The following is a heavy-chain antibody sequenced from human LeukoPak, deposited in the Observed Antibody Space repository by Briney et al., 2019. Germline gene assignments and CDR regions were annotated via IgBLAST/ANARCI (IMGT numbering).Heavy chain of an antibody. CDR1: GFTLSSYW. CDR2: INSDGSST. Sequence: GGSLRLSCAASGFTLSSYWMHWVRQTPGKGPVWVSRINSDGSSTSYADSVKGRFTISRDNAKNTLYLQMNSLRAEDAAVYYCARGNSHSFDYWGKGALVTVSS. CDR3: ARGNSHSFDY. V-gene: IGHV3-74*01. J-gene: IGHJ4*02. D-gene: IGHD4-11*01.